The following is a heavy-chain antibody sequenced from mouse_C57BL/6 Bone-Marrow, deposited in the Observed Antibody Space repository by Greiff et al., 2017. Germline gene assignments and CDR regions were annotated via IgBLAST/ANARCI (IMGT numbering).Heavy chain of an antibody. CDR3: ARMEFDDYSGGWYFDD. D-gene: IGHD2-4*01. Sequence: VKLLQSGPELVKPGASVKLSCKASGYTFTSYDMNWVKQRPGQGLEWIGWINPSNGSTKYNQKFKGKATLTVDTSSSTAYMELPSLTSEDPAVYFCARMEFDDYSGGWYFDDWGKGTTATVSS. J-gene: IGHJ1*03. CDR1: GYTFTSYD. CDR2: INPSNGST. V-gene: IGHV1-85*01.